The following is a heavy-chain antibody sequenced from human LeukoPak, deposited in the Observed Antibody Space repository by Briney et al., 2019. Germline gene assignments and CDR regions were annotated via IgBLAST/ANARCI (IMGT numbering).Heavy chain of an antibody. Sequence: LAGGSLRLSCAASGFTFNNYAMSWVRQAPGKGLEWVSTISASGISTYYSDSVKGRFTISRGNSKNTLYLQMNSLRAEDTAVYYCAKGDNDILTGYYNSFDYWGQGTLVTVSS. CDR2: ISASGIST. V-gene: IGHV3-23*01. D-gene: IGHD3-9*01. J-gene: IGHJ4*02. CDR3: AKGDNDILTGYYNSFDY. CDR1: GFTFNNYA.